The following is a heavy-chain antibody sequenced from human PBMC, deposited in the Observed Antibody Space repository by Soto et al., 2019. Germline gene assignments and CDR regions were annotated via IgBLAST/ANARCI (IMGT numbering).Heavy chain of an antibody. CDR1: EYSFTSYW. V-gene: IGHV5-51*01. D-gene: IGHD2-15*01. Sequence: PGESLKISCKASEYSFTSYWIGWVRQMPGKGLEWMGIIYPEDSDTRYSPSFQGQVIISADRAIRTAYLQWSSLKASDTAMYYCARASYCSGGSCYSDYWGQGTLVTVSS. J-gene: IGHJ4*02. CDR3: ARASYCSGGSCYSDY. CDR2: IYPEDSDT.